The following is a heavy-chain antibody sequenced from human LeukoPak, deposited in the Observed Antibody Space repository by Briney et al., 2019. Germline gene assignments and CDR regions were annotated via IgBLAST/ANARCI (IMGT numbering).Heavy chain of an antibody. CDR3: ARNRIAARPGFFWFDP. Sequence: PSETLSLTCTVSGGSISSYYWSWIRQPPGKGLEWIGYIYYSGSTNYNPSLKSRVTISVDTSKNQFSLKLSSVTAADTAVYYCARNRIAARPGFFWFDPWGQGTLVTVSS. J-gene: IGHJ5*02. CDR2: IYYSGST. V-gene: IGHV4-59*01. CDR1: GGSISSYY. D-gene: IGHD6-6*01.